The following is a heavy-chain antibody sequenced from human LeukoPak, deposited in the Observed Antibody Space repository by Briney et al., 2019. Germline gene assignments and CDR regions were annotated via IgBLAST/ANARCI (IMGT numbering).Heavy chain of an antibody. Sequence: GGSLRLSCAASGFTFSSYGMHWVRQAPGKGLEWVAVIWYDGSNKYYADSVKGRFTISRDNSKNTLYLQMNSLRAEDTAVYYCARDHSDIVMVVAATTFDYWGQGTLVTVSS. CDR1: GFTFSSYG. D-gene: IGHD2-15*01. V-gene: IGHV3-33*01. CDR3: ARDHSDIVMVVAATTFDY. J-gene: IGHJ4*02. CDR2: IWYDGSNK.